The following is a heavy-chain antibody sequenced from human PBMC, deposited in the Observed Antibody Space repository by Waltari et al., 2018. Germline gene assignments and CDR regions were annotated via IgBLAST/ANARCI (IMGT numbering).Heavy chain of an antibody. D-gene: IGHD2-2*01. J-gene: IGHJ6*03. V-gene: IGHV4-4*07. CDR2: IYTSGST. CDR1: GGSISSYY. Sequence: QVQLQESGPGLVKPSETLSLTCTVSGGSISSYYWSWIRQPAGKGLEWIGRIYTSGSTNYNPSLKSRVTMSVDTSKNQFSLKLSSVTAADTAVYYCARDRRYCSSTICDGYYYYIDVWGKGTTVTISS. CDR3: ARDRRYCSSTICDGYYYYIDV.